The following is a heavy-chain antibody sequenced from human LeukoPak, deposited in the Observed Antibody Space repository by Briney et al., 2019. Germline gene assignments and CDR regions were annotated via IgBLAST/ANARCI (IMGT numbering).Heavy chain of an antibody. J-gene: IGHJ4*02. CDR2: IRYDGSNK. D-gene: IGHD6-19*01. V-gene: IGHV3-30*02. CDR3: ARVAVAGRWTLYYFDY. CDR1: GFTFSSYG. Sequence: GGSLRLSCAASGFTFSSYGMHWVRQAPGKGLEWVAFIRYDGSNKYYADSVKGRFTISRDNSKNTLYLQMNSLRAEDTAVYYCARVAVAGRWTLYYFDYWGQGTLVTVSS.